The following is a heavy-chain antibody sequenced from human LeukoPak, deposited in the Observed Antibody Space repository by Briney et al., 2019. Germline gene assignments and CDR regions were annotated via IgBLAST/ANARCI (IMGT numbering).Heavy chain of an antibody. CDR2: IYYSGST. J-gene: IGHJ4*02. D-gene: IGHD1-20*01. V-gene: IGHV4-59*01. CDR3: ARVYLPHAYNWNLRVFDY. Sequence: SETLSLTCTVSGGSISSYYWSWIRQPPGKGLEWIGYIYYSGSTNYNPSLKSRVTISVDTSKNQFSLKLSSVTAADTAVYYCARVYLPHAYNWNLRVFDYWGQGTLVTVSS. CDR1: GGSISSYY.